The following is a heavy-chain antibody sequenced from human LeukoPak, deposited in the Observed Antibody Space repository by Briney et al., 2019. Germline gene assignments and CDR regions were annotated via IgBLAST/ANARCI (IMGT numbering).Heavy chain of an antibody. Sequence: XVRXAPXXXXEWMGGIIPIFGTANYAQKFQGRVTVTRDTSTTTVHMELRGLRSEDTAVYYCARDQEGFDYWGQGTVVTVSS. V-gene: IGHV1-69*05. J-gene: IGHJ4*02. CDR3: ARDQEGFDY. CDR2: IIPIFGTA.